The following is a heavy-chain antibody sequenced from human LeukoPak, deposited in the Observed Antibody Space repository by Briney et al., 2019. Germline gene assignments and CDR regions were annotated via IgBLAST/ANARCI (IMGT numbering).Heavy chain of an antibody. D-gene: IGHD4-17*01. J-gene: IGHJ4*02. CDR2: ISSSSSYI. CDR3: ASSPVRDY. CDR1: GFTFSSYS. Sequence: PGRSLRLSCAASGFTFSSYSMSWVRQAPGKGLEWVSSISSSSSYIYYADSVKGRFTISRDNAKNSLYLQMNSLRAEDTAVYYCASSPVRDYWGQGTLVTVSS. V-gene: IGHV3-21*01.